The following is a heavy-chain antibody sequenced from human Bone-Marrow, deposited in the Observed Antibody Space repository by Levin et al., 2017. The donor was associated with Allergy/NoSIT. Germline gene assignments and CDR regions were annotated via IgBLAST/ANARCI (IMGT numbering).Heavy chain of an antibody. J-gene: IGHJ4*02. CDR1: GFTFSSYS. CDR3: ARDSLKALRFLESSPSFDY. Sequence: GESLKISCAASGFTFSSYSMNWVRQAPGKGLEWVSSISSSSSYIYYADSVKGRFTISRDNAKNSLYLQMNSLRAEDTAVYYCARDSLKALRFLESSPSFDYWGQGTLVTVSS. D-gene: IGHD3-3*01. V-gene: IGHV3-21*01. CDR2: ISSSSSYI.